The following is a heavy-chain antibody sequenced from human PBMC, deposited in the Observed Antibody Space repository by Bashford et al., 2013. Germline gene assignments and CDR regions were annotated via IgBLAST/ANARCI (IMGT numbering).Heavy chain of an antibody. CDR2: IYPGDSDT. Sequence: GESLKISCSASGYRFSNNWIGWVRQMPGKGLEWMGIIYPGDSDTRYSPSFQGQVTISADKSISTAYLQWTSLKASDTAMYFCASLNSSTIGVYYFYGMDVWGQGTTVTVSS. J-gene: IGHJ6*02. D-gene: IGHD6-13*01. V-gene: IGHV5-51*03. CDR3: ASLNSSTIGVYYFYGMDV. CDR1: GYRFSNNW.